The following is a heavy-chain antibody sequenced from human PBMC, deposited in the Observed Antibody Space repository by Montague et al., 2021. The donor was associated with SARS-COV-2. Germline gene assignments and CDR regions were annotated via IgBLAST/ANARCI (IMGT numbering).Heavy chain of an antibody. D-gene: IGHD3-22*01. V-gene: IGHV5-51*07. CDR1: GYSFTSYW. Sequence: GAEVKEPGESLKISCKGSGYSFTSYWIGWVHQMPGKGLEWMGIIYPGDSDTRYSPSFQGQVTISADKSISTAYLQWSSLKASDTAIYYCARVTDYYYDTSGYWDAFDIWGQGTMVIVSS. CDR2: IYPGDSDT. J-gene: IGHJ3*02. CDR3: ARVTDYYYDTSGYWDAFDI.